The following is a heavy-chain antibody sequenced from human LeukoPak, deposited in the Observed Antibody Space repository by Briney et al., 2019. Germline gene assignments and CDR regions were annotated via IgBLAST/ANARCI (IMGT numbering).Heavy chain of an antibody. Sequence: GGSLRLSCAASGFTFSSYGMHWVRQAPGKGLEWVAFIRYDGSNKYYADSVKGRFTISRDNSKNTLYLQMNSLRAEDTAVYYCAKPHGAGEDYAFDIWGQGTMVTVSS. CDR2: IRYDGSNK. J-gene: IGHJ3*02. CDR1: GFTFSSYG. CDR3: AKPHGAGEDYAFDI. D-gene: IGHD7-27*01. V-gene: IGHV3-30*02.